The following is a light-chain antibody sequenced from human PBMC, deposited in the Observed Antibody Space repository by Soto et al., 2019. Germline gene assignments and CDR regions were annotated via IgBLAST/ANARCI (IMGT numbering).Light chain of an antibody. V-gene: IGLV1-40*01. Sequence: QSVLTQPPSVSGAPGQRVTISCTGSSSNIGAGYDVHWYQQLPGTPPKLLIYGNSHRPSGVPDRFSGSKSGTSASLAITGLQAEDEADYYGQSYDSSLSGWVFGGGTKLTVL. CDR3: QSYDSSLSGWV. J-gene: IGLJ3*02. CDR1: SSNIGAGYD. CDR2: GNS.